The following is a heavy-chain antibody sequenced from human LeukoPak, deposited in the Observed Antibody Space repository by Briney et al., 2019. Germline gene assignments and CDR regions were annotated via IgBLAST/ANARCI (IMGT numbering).Heavy chain of an antibody. CDR1: GSTFSSYA. D-gene: IGHD6-13*01. CDR3: AKDRIAAAGVFDY. V-gene: IGHV3-23*01. CDR2: ISSSGGST. J-gene: IGHJ4*02. Sequence: GGSLRLSCAASGSTFSSYAMSWVRQAPGKGLEWVSAISSSGGSTYYADSVKGRFTISRDNSKNTLYLQMNSLRAEDTAVYYCAKDRIAAAGVFDYWGQGTLVTVSS.